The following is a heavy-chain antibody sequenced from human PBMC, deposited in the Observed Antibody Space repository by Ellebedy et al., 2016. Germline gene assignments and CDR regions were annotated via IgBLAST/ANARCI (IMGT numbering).Heavy chain of an antibody. V-gene: IGHV4-34*01. CDR1: GGSFSGYY. J-gene: IGHJ4*02. Sequence: GSLRLSXAVYGGSFSGYYWSWIRQPPGKGLEWIGEINHSGSTNSNPSLKSRVTISVDTSKNQFSLKLTSVTAADTAVYYCARGGAAQQLVDYWGQGTLVTVSS. D-gene: IGHD6-13*01. CDR2: INHSGST. CDR3: ARGGAAQQLVDY.